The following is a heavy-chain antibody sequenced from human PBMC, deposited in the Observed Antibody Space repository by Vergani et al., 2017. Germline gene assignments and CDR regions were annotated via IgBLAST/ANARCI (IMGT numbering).Heavy chain of an antibody. J-gene: IGHJ6*02. D-gene: IGHD4-17*01. V-gene: IGHV4-39*07. CDR2: IYYSGST. CDR3: ARDRIDGDYIPCMDV. Sequence: QLQLPESGPGLVKPSETLSLTCTVSGGSISSSSYYWGWIRQPPGKGLEWIGSIYYSGSTYYNPSLKSRVTISVDKTKNRFSLKLSAVTAADTAVYYCARDRIDGDYIPCMDVWGQGTTVTVSS. CDR1: GGSISSSSYY.